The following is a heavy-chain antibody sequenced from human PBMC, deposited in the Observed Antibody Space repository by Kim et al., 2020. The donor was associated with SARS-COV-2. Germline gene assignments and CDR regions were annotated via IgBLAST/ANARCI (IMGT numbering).Heavy chain of an antibody. CDR2: IYYSGST. CDR3: ARALPGSAVHGVWFDP. V-gene: IGHV4-31*03. J-gene: IGHJ5*02. D-gene: IGHD3-10*01. CDR1: GGSISSGGYY. Sequence: SETLSLTCTVSGGSISSGGYYWSWIRQHPGKGLEWIGYIYYSGSTYYNPSLKSRVTISVDTSKNQFSLKLSSVTAADTAVYYCARALPGSAVHGVWFDPWGQGTLVTVSS.